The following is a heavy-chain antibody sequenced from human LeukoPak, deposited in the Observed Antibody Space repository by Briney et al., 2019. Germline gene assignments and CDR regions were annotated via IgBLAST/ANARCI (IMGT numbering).Heavy chain of an antibody. D-gene: IGHD4-17*01. CDR1: GFTFTSVW. V-gene: IGHV3-74*01. Sequence: GGSLRLSCAASGFTFTSVWMHWFRQAPGRGLVWISRISTDGAVTGYADSVKGRFTISRDNAKNTLYLQMNSLRAEDTAVYYCARDRTTVTLFDNWGQGALVTVSS. J-gene: IGHJ4*02. CDR2: ISTDGAVT. CDR3: ARDRTTVTLFDN.